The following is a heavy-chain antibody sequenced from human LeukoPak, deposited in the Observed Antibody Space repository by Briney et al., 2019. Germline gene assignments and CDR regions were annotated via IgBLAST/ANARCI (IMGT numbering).Heavy chain of an antibody. D-gene: IGHD6-13*01. CDR3: AKDSAAAGSEAFDI. J-gene: IGHJ3*02. V-gene: IGHV3-9*01. Sequence: GRSLRLSCAASGFTFDDYAMHWVRQAPGKGLEWVSGISWNSGSIGYADSVKGRFTISRDNAKNSLYLQMNSLRAEDTALYYCAKDSAAAGSEAFDIWGQGTMVTVSS. CDR1: GFTFDDYA. CDR2: ISWNSGSI.